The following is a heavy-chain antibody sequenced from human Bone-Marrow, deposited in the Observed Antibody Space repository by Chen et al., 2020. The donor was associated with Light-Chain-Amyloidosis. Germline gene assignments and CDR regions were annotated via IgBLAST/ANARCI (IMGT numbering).Heavy chain of an antibody. D-gene: IGHD2-8*01. Sequence: EVQLVESGEGLAQPGGSLRLSCAASGFTFSNYAMQWVRQAPGKGLEYVSAISSNGGNTYYADSVKGRFAISRDNSKNTLYLQMGSLRAEDMAVYYRARLMLYQTWGPVEHWGRGVLVTVSS. J-gene: IGHJ4*02. CDR3: ARLMLYQTWGPVEH. CDR2: ISSNGGNT. CDR1: GFTFSNYA. V-gene: IGHV3-64*02.